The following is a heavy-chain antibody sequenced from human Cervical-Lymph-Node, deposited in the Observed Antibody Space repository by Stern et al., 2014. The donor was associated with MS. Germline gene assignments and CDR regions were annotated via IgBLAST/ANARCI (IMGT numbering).Heavy chain of an antibody. V-gene: IGHV5-51*01. J-gene: IGHJ4*02. CDR3: ARQRYFDY. CDR2: IFPGGSDI. CDR1: GYTFTSYW. Sequence: VQLVESGPEVKRPGESLKISCQASGYTFTSYWIGWVRQMPGKGLEWIAIIFPGGSDIRYSPSFQRPVTIPADKPSTPAYWRWNNRKAADTAIYYCARQRYFDYWGQGTLVTVSS.